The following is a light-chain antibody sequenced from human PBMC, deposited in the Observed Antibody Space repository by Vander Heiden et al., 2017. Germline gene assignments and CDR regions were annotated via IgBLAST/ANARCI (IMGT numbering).Light chain of an antibody. CDR1: QSVISY. CDR2: DAS. V-gene: IGKV3-11*01. J-gene: IGKJ5*01. CDR3: RQRSNWPPIT. Sequence: EIVLTQSPATLSFSPGERATLPCRASQSVISYLAWYQQKPGQAPRLLIYDASNSATGLPAKFSGSGSATDFSLTISSLEPDDFAVYYCRQRSNWPPITFGQGTRLEIK.